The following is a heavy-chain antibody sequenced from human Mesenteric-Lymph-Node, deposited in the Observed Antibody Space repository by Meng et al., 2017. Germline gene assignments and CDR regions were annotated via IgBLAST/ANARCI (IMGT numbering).Heavy chain of an antibody. CDR1: GFTFSSYA. CDR2: IGGSRGDI. Sequence: GESLKISCAASGFTFSSYAMSWVRQAPGKGLEWVSGIGGSRGDIYYADSVKGRFTISRDNSKNTLYLQMNSLRAEDTAVYYCVKWSLYNWNAGDFNWFDPWGQGTLVTVSS. V-gene: IGHV3-23*01. J-gene: IGHJ5*02. CDR3: VKWSLYNWNAGDFNWFDP. D-gene: IGHD1-1*01.